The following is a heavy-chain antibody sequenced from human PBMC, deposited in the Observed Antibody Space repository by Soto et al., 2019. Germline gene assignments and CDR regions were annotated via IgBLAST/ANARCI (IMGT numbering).Heavy chain of an antibody. CDR3: ATGAAYYYDSSGYYTAY. CDR1: GYTLTELS. J-gene: IGHJ4*02. D-gene: IGHD3-22*01. Sequence: ASVKVSCKVSGYTLTELSMHWVRQAPGKGLEWMGGFDPEDGETIYAQKFQGRVTMTEDTSTDTAYMELSSLRSEDTAVYYCATGAAYYYDSSGYYTAYWGQGTLVTVSS. V-gene: IGHV1-24*01. CDR2: FDPEDGET.